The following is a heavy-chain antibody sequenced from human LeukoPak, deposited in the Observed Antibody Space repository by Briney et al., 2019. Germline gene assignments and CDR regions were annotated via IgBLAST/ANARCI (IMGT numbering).Heavy chain of an antibody. CDR3: ARGDTTGVDAFDI. D-gene: IGHD4-23*01. V-gene: IGHV4-31*03. J-gene: IGHJ3*02. CDR1: GGSISSGGYY. Sequence: SQTLSLTCTVSGGSISSGGYYWSWIRQQPGKGLEWIGYIYYSGSTYYNPSLKSRVTISVDTSKNQFSLKLSSVTAADTAVYYCARGDTTGVDAFDIWGQGTMVTVSS. CDR2: IYYSGST.